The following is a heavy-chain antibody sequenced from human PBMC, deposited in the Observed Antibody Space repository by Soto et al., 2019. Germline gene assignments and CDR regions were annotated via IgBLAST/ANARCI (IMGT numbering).Heavy chain of an antibody. CDR3: AREFPATKPLDY. Sequence: QVQLVQSGAEVKKPGASVKVSCKASGYTFTSYYMHWGRQAPGQGLEWMGIITPSGGSTSYAQKFQGRVTMNRDTSTSTVYMELSSLRSEDTAVYYCAREFPATKPLDYWGQGTLVTVSS. D-gene: IGHD2-21*01. CDR2: ITPSGGST. CDR1: GYTFTSYY. V-gene: IGHV1-46*01. J-gene: IGHJ4*02.